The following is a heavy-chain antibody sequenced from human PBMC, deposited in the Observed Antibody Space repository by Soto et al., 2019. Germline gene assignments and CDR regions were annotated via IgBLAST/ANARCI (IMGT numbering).Heavy chain of an antibody. CDR2: ISGSGGST. CDR3: AKGVVVVAATPFYFDY. CDR1: GFTFSSYA. J-gene: IGHJ4*02. Sequence: GGSLRLSCAASGFTFSSYAMSWVRQAPGKGLEWVSAISGSGGSTYYADSVKGRFTISRDNSKNTLYLQMNSLRAEDTAVYYCAKGVVVVAATPFYFDYWGQGTLVTVS. V-gene: IGHV3-23*01. D-gene: IGHD2-15*01.